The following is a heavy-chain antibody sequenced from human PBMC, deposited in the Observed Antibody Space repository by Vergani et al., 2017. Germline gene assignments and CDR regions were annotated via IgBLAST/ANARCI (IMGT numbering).Heavy chain of an antibody. J-gene: IGHJ4*02. V-gene: IGHV3-30*03. CDR2: ISYDGTQK. Sequence: QVHLVESGGGVVQPGRSLILSCVVSGFTSSYYGMHWVRQAPGKGLEWVAVISYDGTQKYYADSVKGRFAISRDNSRNTLYLQMNSLRVEDTAVYYCGRGSDNYNWGQGALVTV. D-gene: IGHD1-1*01. CDR1: GFTSSYYG. CDR3: GRGSDNYN.